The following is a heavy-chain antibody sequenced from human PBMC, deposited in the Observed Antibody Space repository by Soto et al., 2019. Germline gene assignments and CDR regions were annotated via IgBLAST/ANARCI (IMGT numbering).Heavy chain of an antibody. CDR2: ISYDGITK. CDR3: AKGPNVVLVPGAIGPYYYYGVDV. D-gene: IGHD2-2*01. J-gene: IGHJ6*02. V-gene: IGHV3-30*18. CDR1: GFTFSSYG. Sequence: QVQLVESGGGVVQPGRSLRLSCAASGFTFSSYGMNWVRQAPGKGLEWVALISYDGITKYYADSVKGRFTISRDNSKNTQYLQMNSLRPEDTAVYYCAKGPNVVLVPGAIGPYYYYGVDVWGQGTTVTVSS.